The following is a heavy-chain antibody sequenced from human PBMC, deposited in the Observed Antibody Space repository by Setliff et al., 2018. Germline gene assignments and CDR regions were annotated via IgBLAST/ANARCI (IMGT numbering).Heavy chain of an antibody. V-gene: IGHV1-46*01. Sequence: ASVKVSCKASGYTFTSYYMHWVRQAPGQGLEWLGIINPSGGSTSYAQKFQGRVTMTRDTSTSTVCMELSSLRSEDTAVYYCARDARDFWSGYSSHEGFDPWGQGTLVTVSS. CDR1: GYTFTSYY. CDR3: ARDARDFWSGYSSHEGFDP. J-gene: IGHJ5*02. CDR2: INPSGGST. D-gene: IGHD3-3*01.